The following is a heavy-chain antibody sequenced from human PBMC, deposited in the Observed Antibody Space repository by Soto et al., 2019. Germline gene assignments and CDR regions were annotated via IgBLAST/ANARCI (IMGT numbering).Heavy chain of an antibody. V-gene: IGHV1-46*01. CDR2: INPSGGYT. CDR1: GYTFTSYY. Sequence: ASVKVSCKASGYTFTSYYMNWVRQAPGQGLEWLGIINPSGGYTTYAQRFLGRVTMTSDTSTSTAYMELSSLRSEDTAVYYCARDFSVPYCGGDCYPDYWGQGTLVTVSS. J-gene: IGHJ4*02. CDR3: ARDFSVPYCGGDCYPDY. D-gene: IGHD2-21*02.